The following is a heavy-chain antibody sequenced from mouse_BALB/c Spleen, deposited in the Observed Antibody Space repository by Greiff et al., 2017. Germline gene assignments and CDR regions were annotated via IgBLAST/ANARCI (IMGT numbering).Heavy chain of an antibody. V-gene: IGHV14-1*02. J-gene: IGHJ3*01. CDR3: ALIYYDYGGFAY. CDR1: GFNIKDYY. D-gene: IGHD2-4*01. CDR2: IDPENGNT. Sequence: VHVKQSGAELVRPGALVKLSCKASGFNIKDYYMHWVKQRPEQGLEWIGWIDPENGNTIYDPKFQGKASITADTSSNTAYLQLSSLTSEDTAVYYCALIYYDYGGFAYWGQGTLVTVSA.